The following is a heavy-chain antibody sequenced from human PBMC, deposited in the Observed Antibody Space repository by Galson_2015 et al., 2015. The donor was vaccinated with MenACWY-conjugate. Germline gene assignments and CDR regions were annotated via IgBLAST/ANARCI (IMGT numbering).Heavy chain of an antibody. Sequence: SLRLSCAASGFTFSTYSMNWVRQAPGKGLEWVSYISSSSSTVYYADSVKGRFTISTDIGKSSLSLQMSSLRDEDTAMYYCARVRDGAFDMWGQGTMVTVSS. J-gene: IGHJ3*02. CDR1: GFTFSTYS. D-gene: IGHD2-21*02. CDR3: ARVRDGAFDM. V-gene: IGHV3-48*02. CDR2: ISSSSSTV.